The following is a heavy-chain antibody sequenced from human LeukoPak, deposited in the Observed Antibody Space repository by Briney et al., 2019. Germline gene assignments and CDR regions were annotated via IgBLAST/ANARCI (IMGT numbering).Heavy chain of an antibody. CDR1: GFTFSSYW. CDR3: ARQMVYAHDAFDI. V-gene: IGHV3-7*01. Sequence: GGSLRLSCAASGFTFSSYWMSWVRQAPGKGLEWVANIKQDGSEKYYVDSVKGRFTISRDNAKNSLYLQMNSLRAEDTAVYYCARQMVYAHDAFDIWGQGTMVTVSS. CDR2: IKQDGSEK. D-gene: IGHD2-8*01. J-gene: IGHJ3*02.